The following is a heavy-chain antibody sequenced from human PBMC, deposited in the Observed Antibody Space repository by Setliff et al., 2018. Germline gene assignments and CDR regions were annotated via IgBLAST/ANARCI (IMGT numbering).Heavy chain of an antibody. CDR1: GFTFSSYT. CDR2: IKQDGIEK. CDR3: ARDRQYCSSTSCYTSYFYYYAMDI. J-gene: IGHJ6*02. V-gene: IGHV3-7*01. D-gene: IGHD2-2*02. Sequence: GGSLRLSCAGSGFTFSSYTMNWVRQAPGKGLEWVANIKQDGIEKYYVDSVKGRFTISRDNAKNSLYLQMNSLRAEDTAVYYCARDRQYCSSTSCYTSYFYYYAMDIWGQGTTVTVSS.